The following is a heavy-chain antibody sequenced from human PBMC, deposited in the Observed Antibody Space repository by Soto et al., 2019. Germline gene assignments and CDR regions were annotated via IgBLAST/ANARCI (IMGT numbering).Heavy chain of an antibody. Sequence: SETLSLTCTFSGGSISSYYWSWIRQPPGKGLEWIGYIYYSGSTYYNPSLKSRVTISVDTSKNQFSLKLSSVTAADTAVYYCASNSGDDYQTYFDYWGQGTLVTVSS. CDR1: GGSISSYY. CDR3: ASNSGDDYQTYFDY. V-gene: IGHV4-59*12. J-gene: IGHJ4*02. CDR2: IYYSGST. D-gene: IGHD2-21*02.